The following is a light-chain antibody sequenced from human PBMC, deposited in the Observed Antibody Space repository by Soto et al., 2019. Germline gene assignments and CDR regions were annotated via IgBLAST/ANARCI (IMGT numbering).Light chain of an antibody. CDR1: DFNIGTGYD. Sequence: QCVLTRPPSVAGVPGQRGTISNTRSDFNIGTGYDVHWYQQLPGAAPKLLIHSDNRRPSGVPDRFPGSKSGTSASLAITGLQPEDEADYFCKSFDRRLGRSIFGAGTKVTVL. J-gene: IGLJ2*01. CDR2: SDN. CDR3: KSFDRRLGRSI. V-gene: IGLV1-40*01.